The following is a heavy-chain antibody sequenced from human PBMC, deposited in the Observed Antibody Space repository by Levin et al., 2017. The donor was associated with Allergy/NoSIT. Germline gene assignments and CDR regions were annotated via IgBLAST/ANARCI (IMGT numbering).Heavy chain of an antibody. D-gene: IGHD6-19*01. V-gene: IGHV3-30*18. J-gene: IGHJ4*02. CDR1: GFTFSSYG. CDR3: AKDREWLVPGGHFDY. CDR2: ISYDGSNK. Sequence: PGGSLRLSCAASGFTFSSYGMHWVRQAPGKGLEWVAVISYDGSNKYYADSVKGRFTISRDNSKNTLYLQMNSLRAEDTAVYYCAKDREWLVPGGHFDYWGQGTLVTVSS.